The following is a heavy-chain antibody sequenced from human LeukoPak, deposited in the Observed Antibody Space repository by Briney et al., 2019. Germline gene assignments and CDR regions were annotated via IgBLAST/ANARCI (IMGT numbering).Heavy chain of an antibody. CDR1: EFSVGSNY. D-gene: IGHD3-10*01. CDR3: ARRLGTLLRGTAWFDP. CDR2: IYSGGST. Sequence: GGSLRLSCAASEFSVGSNYMTWVRQAPGKGLEWVSLIYSGGSTYYADSVKGRFTISRDNSKNTLYLQMNSLRAEDTAVYYCARRLGTLLRGTAWFDPWGQGILVTVSS. V-gene: IGHV3-66*01. J-gene: IGHJ5*02.